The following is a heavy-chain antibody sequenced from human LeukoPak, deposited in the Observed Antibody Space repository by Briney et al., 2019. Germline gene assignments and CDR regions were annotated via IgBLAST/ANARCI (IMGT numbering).Heavy chain of an antibody. CDR2: INHSGST. J-gene: IGHJ4*02. CDR3: ARPVPRAVDTAMVRDY. V-gene: IGHV4-34*01. CDR1: GGSFSGYY. Sequence: SETLSLTCAVYGGSFSGYYWSWIRQPPGKGLEWIGEINHSGSTNYNPSLKSRVTISVDTSKNQFSLKLSSVTAADTAVYYCARPVPRAVDTAMVRDYWGQGTLVTVSS. D-gene: IGHD5-18*01.